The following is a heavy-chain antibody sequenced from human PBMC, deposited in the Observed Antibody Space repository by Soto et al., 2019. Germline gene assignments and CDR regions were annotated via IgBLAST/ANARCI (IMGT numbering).Heavy chain of an antibody. D-gene: IGHD4-17*01. Sequence: QVQLVQSGAEVRKPGSSVKVSCTTLGAALSNHFISWVRLAPGRGLEWMGRITPLLGIPNYSQNFKGRAXXXXXXXXXXXXXXXXXXXXXXXXXXXXXXXGSVDYGNYNYWGQGTLVTIS. CDR2: ITPLLGIP. J-gene: IGHJ4*02. CDR1: GAALSNHF. CDR3: XXXGSVDYGNYNY. V-gene: IGHV1-69*02.